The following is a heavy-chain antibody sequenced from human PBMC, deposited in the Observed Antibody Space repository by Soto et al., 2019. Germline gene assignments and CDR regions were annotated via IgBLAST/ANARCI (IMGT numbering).Heavy chain of an antibody. CDR2: IYYSGST. V-gene: IGHV4-61*08. CDR3: ARVSGSYYYGMEV. J-gene: IGHJ6*02. D-gene: IGHD1-26*01. CDR1: GGSISSGGYS. Sequence: SETLSLTCAVSGGSISSGGYSWSWIRQPPGKGLEWIGYIYYSGSTNYNPSLKSRVTISVDTSKNQFSLKLSSVTAADTAVYYWARVSGSYYYGMEVWGQGTTVTVSS.